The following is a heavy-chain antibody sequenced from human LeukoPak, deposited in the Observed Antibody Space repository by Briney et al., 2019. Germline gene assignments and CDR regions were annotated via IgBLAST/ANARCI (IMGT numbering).Heavy chain of an antibody. J-gene: IGHJ3*02. CDR2: ISSDGDNT. CDR1: GFIFSNYG. V-gene: IGHV3-64D*06. CDR3: VRGPAPALIYAFDI. D-gene: IGHD2-2*01. Sequence: PGGSLRLSCSASGFIFSNYGMYWVRQAPGRGREFVSAISSDGDNTFYADSVKGRFTISRDNSKNTLYLQTSSLRGEDTAVYYCVRGPAPALIYAFDIWGQGTMVTVSS.